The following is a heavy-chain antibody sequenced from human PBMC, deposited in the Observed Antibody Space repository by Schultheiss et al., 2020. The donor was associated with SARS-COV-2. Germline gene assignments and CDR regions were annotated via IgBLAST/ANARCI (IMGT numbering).Heavy chain of an antibody. CDR3: ARDGSMVRGVMGYFDY. CDR1: GFTVSSYA. CDR2: ISGSGGST. V-gene: IGHV3-23*01. Sequence: GGSLRLSCAASGFTVSSYAMHWVRQAPGKGLEWVSAISGSGGSTYYADSVKGRFTISRDNARNSVYLQMNSLRAEDTAVYYCARDGSMVRGVMGYFDYWGQGTLVTVSS. J-gene: IGHJ4*02. D-gene: IGHD3-10*01.